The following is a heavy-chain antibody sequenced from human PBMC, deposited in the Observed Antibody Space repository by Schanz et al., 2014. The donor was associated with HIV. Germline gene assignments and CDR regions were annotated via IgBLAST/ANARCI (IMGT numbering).Heavy chain of an antibody. CDR1: GGKGRKDG. CDR3: ARGSGPYYSSYGMDV. Sequence: QVQLVESGGGGVQPGRERRKGGGASGGKGRKDGMHWVRQAPGKGLEWVAVIWYDGSNKYYADSVKGRFTISRDNSKNTLYLQMNSLRAEDTAVYYCARGSGPYYSSYGMDVWGQGTTVTVSS. J-gene: IGHJ6*02. D-gene: IGHD3-10*01. CDR2: IWYDGSNK. V-gene: IGHV3-33*01.